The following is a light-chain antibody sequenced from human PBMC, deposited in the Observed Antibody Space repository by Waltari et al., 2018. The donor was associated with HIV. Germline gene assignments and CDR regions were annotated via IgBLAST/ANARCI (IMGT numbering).Light chain of an antibody. CDR1: TSNIGLNT. CDR3: AAWDYSLNGLYV. CDR2: GND. J-gene: IGLJ1*01. Sequence: QSVLTQPPSASVTPGQSVTISCSGSTSNIGLNTVNWYQHLPGTAPKLLIYGNDQRPSGVPDRFSGSKSGTSASLAISGLQSEDEADYYCAAWDYSLNGLYVFGTGTKVTVV. V-gene: IGLV1-44*01.